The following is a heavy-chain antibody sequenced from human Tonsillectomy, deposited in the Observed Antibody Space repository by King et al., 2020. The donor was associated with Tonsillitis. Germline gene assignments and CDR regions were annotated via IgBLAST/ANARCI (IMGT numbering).Heavy chain of an antibody. J-gene: IGHJ4*02. CDR3: AKDLGDYYDSSGYFDY. Sequence: VQLVESGGGVVQPGRSLRLSCAASGFTFSSYDMHWVRQAPGKGLEWVAVISFDGNNKYYADSVKGRFTISRDNSRNTLYLRINSLTAEDTAVYYCAKDLGDYYDSSGYFDYWGQGTLVTVSS. D-gene: IGHD3-22*01. V-gene: IGHV3-30*18. CDR1: GFTFSSYD. CDR2: ISFDGNNK.